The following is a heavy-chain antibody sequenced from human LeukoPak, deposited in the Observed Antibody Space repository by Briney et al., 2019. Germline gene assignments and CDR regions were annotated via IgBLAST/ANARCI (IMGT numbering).Heavy chain of an antibody. V-gene: IGHV3-9*01. CDR2: ISWNSGSI. D-gene: IGHD6-6*01. Sequence: GGSLRLSCAASGFTFDDYAMHWVRQATGKGLEWVSGISWNSGSIGYADSVKGRFTISRDNAKNSLYLQMNSLRAEDTALYYCAKAIVRAFDIWGQGTMVTVSS. J-gene: IGHJ3*02. CDR1: GFTFDDYA. CDR3: AKAIVRAFDI.